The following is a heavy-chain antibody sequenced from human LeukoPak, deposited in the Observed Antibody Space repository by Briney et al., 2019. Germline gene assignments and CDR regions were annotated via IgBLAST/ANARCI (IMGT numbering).Heavy chain of an antibody. J-gene: IGHJ4*02. CDR2: ITWDGGST. Sequence: GGSLRLSCAASGFTFSSYAMHWVRQAPGKGLEWVSVITWDGGSTYYADSVKGRFTISRDNSKNSLYLQMSSLRTDDTALYYCAKDTKGYYGSGAHFDYWGQGTLVTVSS. V-gene: IGHV3-43D*03. CDR3: AKDTKGYYGSGAHFDY. D-gene: IGHD3-10*01. CDR1: GFTFSSYA.